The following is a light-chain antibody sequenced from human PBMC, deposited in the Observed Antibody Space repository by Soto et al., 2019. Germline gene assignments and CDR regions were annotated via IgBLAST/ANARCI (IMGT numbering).Light chain of an antibody. CDR2: XVX. J-gene: IGLJ2*01. CDR1: SSDVGSHNF. Sequence: QSALTQPASVSGSPGQSITISCTGTSSDVGSHNFVSWYQQHPGKAPELMXXXVXKRPXXXSXXXXGSKSGNTASLTISGXXXXXXXDYYCYSYINNISFGGGTKLTVL. CDR3: YSYINNIS. V-gene: IGLV2-23*02.